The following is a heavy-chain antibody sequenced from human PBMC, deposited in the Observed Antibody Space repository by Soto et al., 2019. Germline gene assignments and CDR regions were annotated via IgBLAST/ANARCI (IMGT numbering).Heavy chain of an antibody. D-gene: IGHD3-16*01. V-gene: IGHV4-59*01. Sequence: PSETLSLTCTVSGGSISSYYWSWIRQPPGKGLEWIGYIYYSGSTNYNPSLKSRVTISVDTSKNQFSLKLSSVTAADTAVYYCARVGLNRNLDYWGQGTLVTVSS. CDR3: ARVGLNRNLDY. CDR2: IYYSGST. J-gene: IGHJ4*02. CDR1: GGSISSYY.